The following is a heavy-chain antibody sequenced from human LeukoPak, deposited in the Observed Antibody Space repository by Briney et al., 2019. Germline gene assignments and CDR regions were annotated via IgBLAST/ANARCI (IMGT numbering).Heavy chain of an antibody. CDR3: ARKDYYDSNGLDY. CDR1: GGSISSSNW. Sequence: SETLSLTCAVSGGSISSSNWWSWVRQPPGKGLEWIGEIHHSGSTNYNPSLKSRVTISVDTSKNQFSLKLSSVTAADTAMYYCARKDYYDSNGLDYRGQGSLVTVSS. V-gene: IGHV4-4*02. J-gene: IGHJ4*02. D-gene: IGHD3-22*01. CDR2: IHHSGST.